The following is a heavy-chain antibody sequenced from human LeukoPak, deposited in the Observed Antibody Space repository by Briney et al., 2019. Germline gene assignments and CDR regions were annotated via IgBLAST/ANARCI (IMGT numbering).Heavy chain of an antibody. CDR2: INTNTGNP. D-gene: IGHD3-9*01. J-gene: IGHJ4*02. CDR3: ARDRPYTYYDILTGYFYVYYFDY. Sequence: ASVKVSCKASGYTFTSYAMNWVRQAPGQGLEWMGWINTNTGNPTYAQGFTGRFVFSLDTSVSTAYLQISSLKAEDTAVYYCARDRPYTYYDILTGYFYVYYFDYWGQGTLVTVSS. V-gene: IGHV7-4-1*02. CDR1: GYTFTSYA.